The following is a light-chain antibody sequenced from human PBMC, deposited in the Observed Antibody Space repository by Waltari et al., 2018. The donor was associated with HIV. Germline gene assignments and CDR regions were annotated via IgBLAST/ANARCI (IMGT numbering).Light chain of an antibody. CDR2: EVS. Sequence: QFALTQPASVSGSPGQSIPIPCSGTSSDIGFYNYVSWYQQNPGKAPKLMIYEVSNRPSGISNRFSGSKAGNTASLTISALQAEDEADYFCSSVANSVTLSVLFGGGTKLTVL. V-gene: IGLV2-14*01. J-gene: IGLJ3*02. CDR1: SSDIGFYNY. CDR3: SSVANSVTLSVL.